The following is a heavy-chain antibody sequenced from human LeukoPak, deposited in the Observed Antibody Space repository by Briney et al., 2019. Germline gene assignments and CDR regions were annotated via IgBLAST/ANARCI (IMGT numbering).Heavy chain of an antibody. Sequence: GGSLRLSCAASGFTFSGYWMNWVRQAPGKGLEWVANIKQDGSEKDYADSVKGRFTISRDNANNSLYLQMNSLRVEDTAVYYCARVSSLAVAGFFDYWGQGILVTVSS. D-gene: IGHD6-19*01. V-gene: IGHV3-7*01. CDR1: GFTFSGYW. J-gene: IGHJ4*02. CDR2: IKQDGSEK. CDR3: ARVSSLAVAGFFDY.